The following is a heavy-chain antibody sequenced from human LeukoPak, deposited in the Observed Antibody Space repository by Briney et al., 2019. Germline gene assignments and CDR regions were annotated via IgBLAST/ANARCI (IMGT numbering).Heavy chain of an antibody. Sequence: ASVKVSCKASGYTFTSYAMNWVRQAPGQGLEWMGWINTNTGNPTYAQGFTGRFVFSLDTSVSTAYLQISSLKAEDTAVYYCARGDSSGWYTNYYYYGMDVWGQGTTVTVSS. V-gene: IGHV7-4-1*02. CDR3: ARGDSSGWYTNYYYYGMDV. D-gene: IGHD6-19*01. J-gene: IGHJ6*02. CDR2: INTNTGNP. CDR1: GYTFTSYA.